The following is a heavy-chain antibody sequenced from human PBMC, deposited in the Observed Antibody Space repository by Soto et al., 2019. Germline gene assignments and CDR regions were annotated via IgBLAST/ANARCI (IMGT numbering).Heavy chain of an antibody. CDR3: ATLYQVPPNWIDP. V-gene: IGHV3-74*03. D-gene: IGHD2-2*01. J-gene: IGHJ5*02. Sequence: EVQLVESGGGLVQPGGSLRLSCAASGFTLSNYWMHWVRQAPGKGLVWVSRIKSDGSGTMYADSVKGRFTISRDNAKNTLYLQMNSLTAEDTGVYYCATLYQVPPNWIDPWGQGALVTVSS. CDR2: IKSDGSGT. CDR1: GFTLSNYW.